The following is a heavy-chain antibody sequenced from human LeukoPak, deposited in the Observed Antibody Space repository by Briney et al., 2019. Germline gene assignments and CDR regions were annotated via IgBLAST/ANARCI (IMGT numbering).Heavy chain of an antibody. J-gene: IGHJ5*02. CDR3: AREYSSSCWFDP. D-gene: IGHD6-13*01. CDR2: IYHSGST. CDR1: GGPISSGGYS. Sequence: SQTLSLTCAVSGGPISSGGYSWSWIRQPPGKGLEWIGYIYHSGSTYYNPSLMSRVTISVDRSKNQFSLKLSSVTAADTAVYYCAREYSSSCWFDPWGQGTLVTVSS. V-gene: IGHV4-30-2*01.